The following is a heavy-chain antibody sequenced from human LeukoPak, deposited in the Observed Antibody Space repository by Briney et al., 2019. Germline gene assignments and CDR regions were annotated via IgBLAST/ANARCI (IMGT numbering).Heavy chain of an antibody. CDR3: ARVRGGYSSSNYFDY. Sequence: SETLSLTCTVSGGSISSYYWSWIRQPPGKGLEWIGYIYYSGSTNYNPSLKSRVTISVDTSKNQFSLKLSSVTAADTAVYYCARVRGGYSSSNYFDYWGQGALVTVSS. J-gene: IGHJ4*02. V-gene: IGHV4-59*01. CDR2: IYYSGST. CDR1: GGSISSYY. D-gene: IGHD6-13*01.